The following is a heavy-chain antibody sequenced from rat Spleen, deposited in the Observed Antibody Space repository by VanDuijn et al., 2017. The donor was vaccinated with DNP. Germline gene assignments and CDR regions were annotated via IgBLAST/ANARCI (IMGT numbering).Heavy chain of an antibody. CDR3: VRSLMVTSGYVMDA. D-gene: IGHD1-12*03. Sequence: EVQLVESGGGLVQPGNSLKLSCAASGFTFSAYYMAWVRQAPAKGLEWVAYIGSPAYAPYYTDSVKGRFTISRDVAKNTLYLQMNSLRSEDTATYYCVRSLMVTSGYVMDAWGQGSSVTVSS. CDR2: IGSPAYAP. CDR1: GFTFSAYY. J-gene: IGHJ4*01. V-gene: IGHV5S23*01.